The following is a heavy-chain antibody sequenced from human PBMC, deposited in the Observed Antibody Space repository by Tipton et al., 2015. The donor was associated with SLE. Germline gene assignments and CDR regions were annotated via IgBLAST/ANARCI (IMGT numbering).Heavy chain of an antibody. CDR3: ARVQRFLRVPSYYYYMDV. D-gene: IGHD3-3*01. V-gene: IGHV4-59*13. CDR2: IYYSGNT. J-gene: IGHJ6*03. CDR1: GGSLSSYH. Sequence: GLVKPSETLYLTCTVSGGSLSSYHWSWIRQPPGKGLEWVGYIYYSGNTYYSPSLKSRVTISVDTSKNQFSLKMRSVTAADTAVYYCARVQRFLRVPSYYYYMDVWGKGTTVTASS.